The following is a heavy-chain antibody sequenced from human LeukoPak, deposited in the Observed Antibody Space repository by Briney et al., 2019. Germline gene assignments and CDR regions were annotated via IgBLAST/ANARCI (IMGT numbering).Heavy chain of an antibody. D-gene: IGHD3-10*01. Sequence: ASVKVSCKASGYTFTSYGISLVRQAPGQGLEWMGWISAYNGNANYAQKLQGRVTMTTDTSTSTAYMELRSLRSDYTAVYYCARVRVITYYYGSGSAVTLAYWGQGTLVTVSS. CDR3: ARVRVITYYYGSGSAVTLAY. CDR1: GYTFTSYG. CDR2: ISAYNGNA. J-gene: IGHJ4*02. V-gene: IGHV1-18*01.